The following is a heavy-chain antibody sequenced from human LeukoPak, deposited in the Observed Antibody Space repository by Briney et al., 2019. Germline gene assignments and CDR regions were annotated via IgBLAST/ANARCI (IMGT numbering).Heavy chain of an antibody. CDR3: TRLRQDCSRNSCYYYFYYYYMDV. CDR1: GFTFSNAW. V-gene: IGHV3-49*03. Sequence: GGSLRLSCAASGFTFSNAWMSWFRQAPGKGLEWVGFVRSTSYGGATDYAASVKGRFTISRDDPKSIVYLLMNSLKTEDTAVYYCTRLRQDCSRNSCYYYFYYYYMDVWGKGTTVTVSS. CDR2: VRSTSYGGAT. D-gene: IGHD2-2*01. J-gene: IGHJ6*03.